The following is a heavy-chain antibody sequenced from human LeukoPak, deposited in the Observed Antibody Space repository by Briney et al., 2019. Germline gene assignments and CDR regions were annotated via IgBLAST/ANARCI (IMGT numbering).Heavy chain of an antibody. CDR2: INHGGST. Sequence: SETLSLTCAVYGGCFRGYYWSWIRQPPGKGLEWIGEINHGGSTKYNRSLKSRVTISVETSKTPLSLKLSSVTAADTAVHYCPRPPQVPRARFIAHDAFDIWGQGTMVTVSS. CDR1: GGCFRGYY. CDR3: PRPPQVPRARFIAHDAFDI. J-gene: IGHJ3*02. V-gene: IGHV4-34*01. D-gene: IGHD2-2*01.